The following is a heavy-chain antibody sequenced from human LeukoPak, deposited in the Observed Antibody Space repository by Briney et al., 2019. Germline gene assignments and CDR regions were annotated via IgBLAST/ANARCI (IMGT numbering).Heavy chain of an antibody. CDR2: LIPIFGTA. Sequence: SVRVSCKPPGDTSSTDAIRWVRQTPGQGLEWMGGLIPIFGTANYAQKFQGSVTITADESTSTAYMELSSLRSEDTAVYYCARRSRGSGSYYNAPGPVKQRYDFDYWGQGTLVTVSS. CDR1: GDTSSTDA. J-gene: IGHJ4*02. D-gene: IGHD3-10*01. CDR3: ARRSRGSGSYYNAPGPVKQRYDFDY. V-gene: IGHV1-69*13.